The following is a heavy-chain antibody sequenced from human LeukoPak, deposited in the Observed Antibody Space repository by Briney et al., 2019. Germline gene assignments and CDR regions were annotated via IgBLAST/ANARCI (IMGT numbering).Heavy chain of an antibody. Sequence: ASVKVSCKVSGYTLTGLSMHWVRQAPGKGLEWMGGFDPEDGETIYAQKFQGRVTMTEDTSTDTAYMELSSLRSEDTAVYYCATLARWIRYFDWLLPFYWGQGTLVTVSS. J-gene: IGHJ4*02. V-gene: IGHV1-24*01. CDR1: GYTLTGLS. D-gene: IGHD3-9*01. CDR2: FDPEDGET. CDR3: ATLARWIRYFDWLLPFY.